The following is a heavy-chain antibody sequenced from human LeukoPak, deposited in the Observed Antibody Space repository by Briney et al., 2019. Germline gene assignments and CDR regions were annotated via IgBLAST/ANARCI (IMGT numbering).Heavy chain of an antibody. Sequence: SVKVSCKASGGTFSSYAISWERQAPEQGLEWMGRIIPIFGTANYAQKFQGRVTITTDESTSTAYMELSSLRSEDTAVYYCARDPLRGSYYYDSSGYLSYQHWGQGTLVTVSS. J-gene: IGHJ1*01. D-gene: IGHD3-22*01. CDR3: ARDPLRGSYYYDSSGYLSYQH. CDR1: GGTFSSYA. V-gene: IGHV1-69*05. CDR2: IIPIFGTA.